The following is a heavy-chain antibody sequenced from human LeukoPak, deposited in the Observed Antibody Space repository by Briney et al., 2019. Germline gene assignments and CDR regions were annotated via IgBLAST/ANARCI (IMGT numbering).Heavy chain of an antibody. Sequence: SETLSLTCTVSGGSLSSSSYYWGWIRQPPGKALGWIGNIYYSGGTYYNPSLRSRVTISVDTSKNQFSLKLTSVTAADTAVYYCARPRKNHSSSWYFDYWGQGALGTVSS. CDR3: ARPRKNHSSSWYFDY. D-gene: IGHD6-13*01. CDR2: IYYSGGT. CDR1: GGSLSSSSYY. J-gene: IGHJ4*02. V-gene: IGHV4-39*01.